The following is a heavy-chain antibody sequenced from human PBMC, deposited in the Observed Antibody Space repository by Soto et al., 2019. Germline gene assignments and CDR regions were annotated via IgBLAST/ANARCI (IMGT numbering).Heavy chain of an antibody. CDR2: INHSGST. J-gene: IGHJ6*02. V-gene: IGHV4-34*01. CDR1: GGSFSGYY. Sequence: PSETLSLTCAVYGGSFSGYYWSWIRQPPGKGLEWIGEINHSGSTNYNPSLKSRVTISVDTSKNQFSLKLSSVTAADTAVYYCARGRGITGDYYYYGLDVCGQGTTVTVSS. CDR3: ARGRGITGDYYYYGLDV. D-gene: IGHD1-20*01.